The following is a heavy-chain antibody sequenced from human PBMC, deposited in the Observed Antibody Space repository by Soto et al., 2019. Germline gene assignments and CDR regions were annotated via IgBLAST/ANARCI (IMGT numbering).Heavy chain of an antibody. CDR2: IYPGDSDT. J-gene: IGHJ6*02. Sequence: PGESLKISCKGSGYSFTSYWIGWVRQMPGKGLEWMGIIYPGDSDTRYSPSFQGQVTISADKPISTAYLQWSSLKASDTAMYYCARGGSTIFGVVYYYYGMDVWGQGTTVTVSS. CDR3: ARGGSTIFGVVYYYYGMDV. D-gene: IGHD3-3*01. CDR1: GYSFTSYW. V-gene: IGHV5-51*01.